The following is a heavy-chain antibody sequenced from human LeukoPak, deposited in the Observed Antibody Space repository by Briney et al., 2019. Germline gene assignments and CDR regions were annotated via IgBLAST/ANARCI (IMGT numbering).Heavy chain of an antibody. V-gene: IGHV3-66*01. CDR2: IYSGGST. J-gene: IGHJ4*02. CDR1: GFTVSNNY. D-gene: IGHD4-11*01. CDR3: ARETVPRGFDY. Sequence: PGGSLRLSCAASGFTVSNNYMSWVRQAPGKGLEWVSVIYSGGSTYYADSVKGRFTISRDNSKNTLFLQMNSLRAEDTAVYYCARETVPRGFDYWGQGTLVTISS.